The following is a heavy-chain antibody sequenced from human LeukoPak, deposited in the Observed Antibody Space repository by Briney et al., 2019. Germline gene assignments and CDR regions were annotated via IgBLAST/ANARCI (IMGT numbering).Heavy chain of an antibody. D-gene: IGHD6-13*01. CDR3: AKKCSSTCYALDI. Sequence: GGSLRLSCAASGFTFSNAWMSWVRQAPGKGLEWVSGISISGDTTHYADSVKGRFTISRDNSRNTLYLQMHSLRAEDTALYYCAKKCSSTCYALDIWGQGTMVTVSS. CDR2: ISISGDTT. CDR1: GFTFSNAW. J-gene: IGHJ3*02. V-gene: IGHV3-23*01.